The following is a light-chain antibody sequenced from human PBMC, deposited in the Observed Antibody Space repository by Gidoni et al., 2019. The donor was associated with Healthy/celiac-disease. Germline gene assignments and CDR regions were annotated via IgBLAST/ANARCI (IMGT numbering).Light chain of an antibody. J-gene: IGKJ3*01. Sequence: EIVLTPSPATLSLSPGERATLSCRASQSVSSYLAWYQQKPGQAPRLLIYDASNRATGIPARFSGSGSGTDFTLTISSLEPEDFAVYYCQQRSNSFTFXPXTKVDIK. V-gene: IGKV3-11*01. CDR3: QQRSNSFT. CDR2: DAS. CDR1: QSVSSY.